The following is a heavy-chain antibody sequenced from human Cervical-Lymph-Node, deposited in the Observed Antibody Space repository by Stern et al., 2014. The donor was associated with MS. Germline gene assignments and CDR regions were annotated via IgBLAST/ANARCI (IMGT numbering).Heavy chain of an antibody. CDR2: IYSSGTT. CDR3: ATQGRALAPD. J-gene: IGHJ4*02. Sequence: QLQLQESGPGLVKPSQTLSLTCTVSGDSISSGNYYWSWIRQPAGKGLEWIGRIYSSGTTYYNPSLRSRVTISIDPSTTQSPLKLASVTATDTAVYYCATQGRALAPDWGQGTLVTVSS. CDR1: GDSISSGNYY. V-gene: IGHV4-61*02.